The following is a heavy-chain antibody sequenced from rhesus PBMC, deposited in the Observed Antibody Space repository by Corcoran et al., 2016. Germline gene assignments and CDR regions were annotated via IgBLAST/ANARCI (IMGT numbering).Heavy chain of an antibody. CDR2: IYGRGSST. Sequence: QLQLQESGPGLGKPSETLSVTCAVSGGSISSSYWSWIRQAPGKGLEWLGSIYGRGSSTNYNPSLKGRVTLSVDTSKNQLSLKLSSVTTADTAVYYCARDRYSGSWNDAFDFWGQGLRVSVSS. J-gene: IGHJ3*01. V-gene: IGHV4-169*02. CDR1: GGSISSSY. D-gene: IGHD6-25*01. CDR3: ARDRYSGSWNDAFDF.